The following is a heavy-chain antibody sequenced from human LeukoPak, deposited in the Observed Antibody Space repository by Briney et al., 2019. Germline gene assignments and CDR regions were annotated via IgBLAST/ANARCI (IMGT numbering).Heavy chain of an antibody. CDR1: GFTFDDYA. Sequence: PGGSLRLSCAASGFTFDDYAMHWVRQAPGKGLEWVSGISWNSGSVGYADSVKGRFTISRDNAKNSLYLQMNSLRAEDTALYYCAKGLFGAVFRGNWFDPWGQGTLVTVSS. D-gene: IGHD3-3*01. J-gene: IGHJ5*02. CDR2: ISWNSGSV. CDR3: AKGLFGAVFRGNWFDP. V-gene: IGHV3-9*01.